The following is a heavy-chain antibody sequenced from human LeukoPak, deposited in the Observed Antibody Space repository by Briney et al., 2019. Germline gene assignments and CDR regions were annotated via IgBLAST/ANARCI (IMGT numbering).Heavy chain of an antibody. V-gene: IGHV3-7*03. CDR1: GFTFSGFS. CDR3: ARDQYDTWSRRGDFDS. Sequence: GGSLRLSCAASGFTFSGFSMSWVRQSPTKGLEWVANIKQDGSERYYVDSVKGRFTISRDNAKNSLYLQMNSLRVEDTAVFYCARDQYDTWSRRGDFDSWGQGTLVIVSS. J-gene: IGHJ4*02. CDR2: IKQDGSER. D-gene: IGHD3-3*01.